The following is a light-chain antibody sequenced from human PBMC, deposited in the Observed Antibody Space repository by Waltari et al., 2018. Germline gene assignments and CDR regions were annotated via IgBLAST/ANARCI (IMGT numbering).Light chain of an antibody. V-gene: IGLV1-40*01. Sequence: QSVLTQPPSVSGAPGQRVTISCTGSGSNIGAGYDVHWYQQLPRAAPKLLIYGSSTRPLGVPDLFCGSTSGTSASLAITGLQAEDEADYYCQSYDTSLSVVFGGGTKLTVL. CDR2: GSS. J-gene: IGLJ3*02. CDR1: GSNIGAGYD. CDR3: QSYDTSLSVV.